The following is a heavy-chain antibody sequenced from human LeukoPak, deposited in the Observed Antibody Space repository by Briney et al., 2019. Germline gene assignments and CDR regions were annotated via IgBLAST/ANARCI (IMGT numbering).Heavy chain of an antibody. CDR3: ASALGYSYGYLDY. CDR1: GFTVSSYS. J-gene: IGHJ4*02. CDR2: ISSSSSYI. D-gene: IGHD5-18*01. Sequence: GGSLRLSCAASGFTVSSYSMNWVRQAPGKGLEWVSSISSSSSYIYYADSVKGRFTISRDNAKNSLYLQMNSLRAEDTAVYYCASALGYSYGYLDYWGQGTLVTVSS. V-gene: IGHV3-21*01.